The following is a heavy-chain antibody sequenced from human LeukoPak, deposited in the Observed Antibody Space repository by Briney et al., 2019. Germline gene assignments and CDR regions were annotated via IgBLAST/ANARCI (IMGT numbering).Heavy chain of an antibody. CDR1: GGSISSYY. CDR2: IYYSGST. CDR3: AKERNFWSGYPAGYFDY. J-gene: IGHJ4*02. D-gene: IGHD3-3*01. Sequence: TSETLSLTCTVSGGSISSYYWSWIRQPPGKGLEWIGYIYYSGSTNYNPSLKSRVTISVDTSKNQFSLKLSSVTAADTAVYYLAKERNFWSGYPAGYFDYWGQGTLVTVSS. V-gene: IGHV4-59*01.